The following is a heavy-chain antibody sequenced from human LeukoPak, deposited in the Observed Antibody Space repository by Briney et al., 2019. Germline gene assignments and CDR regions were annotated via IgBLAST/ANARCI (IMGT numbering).Heavy chain of an antibody. D-gene: IGHD3-22*01. Sequence: GSLRLSCAVSGITLSNYGMTWVRQAPGKGLEWVAGISDTGGRTNYADSVKGRFTISRDNPKNTLYLQMNSLRAEDTAVYFCAKRGVVIRVILVGFHKEAYYFDSWGQGALVTVSS. J-gene: IGHJ4*02. CDR3: AKRGVVIRVILVGFHKEAYYFDS. V-gene: IGHV3-23*01. CDR1: GITLSNYG. CDR2: ISDTGGRT.